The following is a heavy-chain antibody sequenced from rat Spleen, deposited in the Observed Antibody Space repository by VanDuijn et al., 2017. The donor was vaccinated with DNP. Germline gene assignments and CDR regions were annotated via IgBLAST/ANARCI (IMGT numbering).Heavy chain of an antibody. Sequence: EVQLVESGGGLVQPGRSLKLSCAASGFTFSNYGMAWVRQAPTKGLEWVATISTGGGNTYYRDSVKGRFTISRDNAQNTLYLQMSKLGSEDTAIYYCTTRGDGFDNWFAYWGQGTLVTVSS. CDR3: TTRGDGFDNWFAY. J-gene: IGHJ3*01. CDR2: ISTGGGNT. V-gene: IGHV5S13*01. CDR1: GFTFSNYG. D-gene: IGHD1-11*01.